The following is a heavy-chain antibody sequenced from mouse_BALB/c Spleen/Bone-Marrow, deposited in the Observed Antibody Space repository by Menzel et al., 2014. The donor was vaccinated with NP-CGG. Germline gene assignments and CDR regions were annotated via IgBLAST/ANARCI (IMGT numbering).Heavy chain of an antibody. V-gene: IGHV4-1*02. J-gene: IGHJ4*01. CDR3: ARLGYYGAMDY. CDR2: INPDSSTI. D-gene: IGHD1-1*01. CDR1: GFDFSRYW. Sequence: EVQLVESGGGLVQPGGSLKLSCAASGFDFSRYWMSWVRQAPWKGLEWIGEINPDSSTINYTPSLKDKFIISRDNAKNTLYLQMSKVRSEDTALYYCARLGYYGAMDYWGQGTSVTVSS.